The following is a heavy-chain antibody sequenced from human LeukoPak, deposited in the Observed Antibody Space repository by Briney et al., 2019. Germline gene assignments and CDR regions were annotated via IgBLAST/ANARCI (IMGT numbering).Heavy chain of an antibody. J-gene: IGHJ4*02. V-gene: IGHV3-23*01. CDR1: GFTFGNYA. D-gene: IGHD6-13*01. CDR2: ISGSGNIT. CDR3: AKVLSGAGVDY. Sequence: GGSLRLSCAASGFTFGNYAMRWVRQAPGKGLEWVSGISGSGNITDYADSVKGRFTISRDNSRNTLYLQMNSLRVEDTAVYYCAKVLSGAGVDYWGQGTLVTVPS.